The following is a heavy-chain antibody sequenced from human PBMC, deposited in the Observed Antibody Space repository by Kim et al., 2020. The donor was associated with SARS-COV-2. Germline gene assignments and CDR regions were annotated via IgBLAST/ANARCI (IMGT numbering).Heavy chain of an antibody. V-gene: IGHV1-69*13. D-gene: IGHD5-18*01. Sequence: SVKVSCKASGGTFSSYAISWVRQAPGQGLEWMGGIIPIFGTANYAQKFQGRVTITADESTSTAYMELSSLRSEDTAVYYCARGTAYGYVGYYYYYVWTSGAKGPRSPSP. CDR2: IIPIFGTA. J-gene: IGHJ6*02. CDR1: GGTFSSYA. CDR3: ARGTAYGYVGYYYYYVWTS.